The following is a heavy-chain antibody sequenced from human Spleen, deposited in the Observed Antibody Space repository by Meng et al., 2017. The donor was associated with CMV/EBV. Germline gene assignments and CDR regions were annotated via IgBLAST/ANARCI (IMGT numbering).Heavy chain of an antibody. Sequence: VHAGAEVKRPGSSWKASCKASGYTFTGYYMHWVRQAPGQGLEWMGWINPNSGDTNYAQKFQGRVSMTRDTSITTAYMELRSLRSDDTAVYYCANIAVADDDSWGQGTLVTVSS. V-gene: IGHV1-2*02. J-gene: IGHJ5*01. CDR1: GYTFTGYY. CDR2: INPNSGDT. CDR3: ANIAVADDDS. D-gene: IGHD6-19*01.